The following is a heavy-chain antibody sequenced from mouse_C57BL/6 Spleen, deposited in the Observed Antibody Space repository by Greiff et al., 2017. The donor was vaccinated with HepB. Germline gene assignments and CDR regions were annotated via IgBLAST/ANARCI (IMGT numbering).Heavy chain of an antibody. CDR2: INPYNGGT. CDR3: ARRRYSNYGVPFDY. V-gene: IGHV1-19*01. CDR1: GYTFTDYY. J-gene: IGHJ2*01. D-gene: IGHD2-5*01. Sequence: VQLKQSGPVLVKPGASVKMSCKASGYTFTDYYMNWVKQSHGKSLEWIGVINPYNGGTSYNQKFKGKATLTVDKSSSTAYMELNSLTSEDSAVYYCARRRYSNYGVPFDYWGQGTTLTVSS.